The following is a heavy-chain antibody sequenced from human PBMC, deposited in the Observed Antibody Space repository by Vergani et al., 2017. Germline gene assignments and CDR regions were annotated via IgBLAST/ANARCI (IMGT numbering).Heavy chain of an antibody. V-gene: IGHV3-30*18. Sequence: QVQLVESGGGVVQPGRSLRLSCAASGFTFSSYGMHWVRQAPGKGLEWVAVISYDGSNKYYADSVKGRFTISRDNSKNTLYLQMNSLRAEDTAVYYCAKDRGSYEYWGQGTLVTVSS. CDR1: GFTFSSYG. CDR2: ISYDGSNK. CDR3: AKDRGSYEY. D-gene: IGHD1-26*01. J-gene: IGHJ4*02.